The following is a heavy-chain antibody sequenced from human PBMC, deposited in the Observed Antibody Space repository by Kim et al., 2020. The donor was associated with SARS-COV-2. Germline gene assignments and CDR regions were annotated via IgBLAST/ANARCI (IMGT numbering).Heavy chain of an antibody. V-gene: IGHV4-31*03. CDR1: GGSISSGGYY. D-gene: IGHD2-15*01. Sequence: SETLSLTCTVSGGSISSGGYYWSWIRQHPGKGLEWIGYIYYSGSTYYNPSLKSRVTISVDTSKNQFSLKLSSVTAADTAVYYCARKAAGGSCYPFETCMDVWGQGTTVTVSS. CDR3: ARKAAGGSCYPFETCMDV. J-gene: IGHJ6*02. CDR2: IYYSGST.